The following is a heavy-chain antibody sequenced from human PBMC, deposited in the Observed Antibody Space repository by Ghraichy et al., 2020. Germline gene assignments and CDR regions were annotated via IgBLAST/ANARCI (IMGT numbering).Heavy chain of an antibody. D-gene: IGHD2-15*01. V-gene: IGHV4-59*08. J-gene: IGHJ5*02. Sequence: SETLSLTCTVSGDSISSYYWSWIRQPPGKGLEWIGHISHGGSTSYNPSLKSRVTISLDTSKNQFSLKLSSVTAADTAVYYCARYPCSGGSCWFDPWGQGTLVTVSA. CDR1: GDSISSYY. CDR3: ARYPCSGGSCWFDP. CDR2: ISHGGST.